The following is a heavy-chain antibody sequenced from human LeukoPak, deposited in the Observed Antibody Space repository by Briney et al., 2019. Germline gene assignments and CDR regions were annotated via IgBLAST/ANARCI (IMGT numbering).Heavy chain of an antibody. V-gene: IGHV3-66*03. J-gene: IGHJ4*02. CDR2: IYSRGST. CDR3: GSDRVY. CDR1: GFTGSSNY. Sequence: VYLSFYCAASGFTGSSNYWGWVRQAQGKELEWVSDIYSRGSTSHEDYVKRRFTISRDNSRNALYLKRESLRAEQRGVYFCGSDRVYWRQGTLVSLSS.